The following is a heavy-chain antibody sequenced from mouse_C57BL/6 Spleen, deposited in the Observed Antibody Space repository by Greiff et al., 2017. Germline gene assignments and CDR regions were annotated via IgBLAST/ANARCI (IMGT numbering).Heavy chain of an antibody. CDR3: ARENYGSSPWAMDY. CDR1: GYTFTSYW. CDR2: IDPSDSAT. D-gene: IGHD1-1*01. J-gene: IGHJ4*01. Sequence: QVQLQQPGAELVRPGSSVKLSCKASGYTFTSYWMHWVKQRPIQGLEWIGNIDPSDSATHYNQKFKDKATLTVDKSSSTAYMQLSSLTSEDSAVYYCARENYGSSPWAMDYWGQGTSVTVSS. V-gene: IGHV1-52*01.